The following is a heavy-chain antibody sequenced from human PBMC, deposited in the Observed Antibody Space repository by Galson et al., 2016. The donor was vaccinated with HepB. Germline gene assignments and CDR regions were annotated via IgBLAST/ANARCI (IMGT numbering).Heavy chain of an antibody. CDR2: IYYTGST. CDR1: GASVNSGGYL. Sequence: SETLSLTCSVSGASVNSGGYLWSWIRQPPGKGLQWVGYIYYTGSTNYNPSVKSGVSMSRDTSNNKFSLKVTSGTAADTALYYCARARGRSFGEFPEAYFDFWGQGTLVTVSS. D-gene: IGHD3-10*01. CDR3: ARARGRSFGEFPEAYFDF. J-gene: IGHJ4*02. V-gene: IGHV4-61*08.